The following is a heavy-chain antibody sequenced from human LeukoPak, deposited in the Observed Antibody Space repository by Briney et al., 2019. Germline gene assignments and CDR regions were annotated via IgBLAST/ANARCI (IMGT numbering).Heavy chain of an antibody. V-gene: IGHV4-39*07. CDR3: ARTGDLRGYYFDY. CDR2: IYYSGST. J-gene: IGHJ4*02. Sequence: SPSETLSLTCTVSGGSISSSSYYWGWIRQPPGKGLEWIGSIYYSGSTYYNPSLKSRVTISVDTSKNQFSLKLNSVTAADTAVYYCARTGDLRGYYFDYWGQGTLVTVSS. CDR1: GGSISSSSYY. D-gene: IGHD2-21*02.